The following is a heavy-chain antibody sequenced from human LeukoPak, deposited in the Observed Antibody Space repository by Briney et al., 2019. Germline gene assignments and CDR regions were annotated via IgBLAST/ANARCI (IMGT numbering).Heavy chain of an antibody. Sequence: SETLSLTCTVSGDSISGSYWSWIRQPPGEGLEWIGYIYYSGSTNYNPSLKSRVTISVDTSKNQFSLKLSSVTAADTAVYYCARVKSQWFEEFYPNWFDPWGQGTLVTVSS. CDR3: ARVKSQWFEEFYPNWFDP. D-gene: IGHD3-10*01. V-gene: IGHV4-59*01. J-gene: IGHJ5*02. CDR2: IYYSGST. CDR1: GDSISGSY.